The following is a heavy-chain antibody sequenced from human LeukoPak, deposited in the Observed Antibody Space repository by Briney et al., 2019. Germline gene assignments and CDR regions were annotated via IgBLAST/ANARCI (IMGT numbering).Heavy chain of an antibody. Sequence: GASVKVSCKASGGTFSSYAISWVRQAPGQGLEWMGGIIPIFGTANYAQKFQGRVTITADESTSTAYMELSSLRSEDTAVYYCARSPDDSYGPDNYYYYYMDVWGKGTTVTVSS. CDR1: GGTFSSYA. CDR2: IIPIFGTA. J-gene: IGHJ6*03. D-gene: IGHD5-18*01. V-gene: IGHV1-69*01. CDR3: ARSPDDSYGPDNYYYYYMDV.